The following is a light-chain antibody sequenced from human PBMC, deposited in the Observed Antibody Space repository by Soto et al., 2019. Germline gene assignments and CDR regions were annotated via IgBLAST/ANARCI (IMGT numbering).Light chain of an antibody. J-gene: IGKJ5*01. Sequence: AIELTQSPSSLSASVGDRVTITCRASQGISSALAWYQQEPGKAPMLLIYEASSLESGVPSRFSGSGSGTEFTLTISSLQPDDFATYDCQQYNSYSITFGQGTRLEIK. CDR2: EAS. V-gene: IGKV1-13*02. CDR3: QQYNSYSIT. CDR1: QGISSA.